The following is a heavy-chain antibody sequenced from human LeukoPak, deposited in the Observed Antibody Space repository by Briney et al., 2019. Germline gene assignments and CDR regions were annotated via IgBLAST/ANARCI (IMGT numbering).Heavy chain of an antibody. Sequence: GGSLRLSCAASGFTFSSHSMNWVRQAPGKGLEWVSSISSSSSYIYYADSVKGRFTISRDNAKNTLYLQMNSLRAEDTAVYYCARGSSSGWPDYLDYWGQGTLVTVSS. CDR1: GFTFSSHS. D-gene: IGHD6-19*01. CDR3: ARGSSSGWPDYLDY. V-gene: IGHV3-21*01. J-gene: IGHJ4*02. CDR2: ISSSSSYI.